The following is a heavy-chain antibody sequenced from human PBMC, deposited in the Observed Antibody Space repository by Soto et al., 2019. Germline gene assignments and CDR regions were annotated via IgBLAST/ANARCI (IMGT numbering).Heavy chain of an antibody. CDR2: INDGNGNT. CDR1: GYTFTSYA. D-gene: IGHD2-21*02. V-gene: IGHV1-3*01. CDR3: ARSIVVVTALDY. Sequence: ASVKVSCKASGYTFTSYAMRWVRQAPGQRLEWMGWINDGNGNTKYSQKFQGRVTITRDTSASTAYMELSSLRSEDTAVYYCARSIVVVTALDYWGQGTLVTSPQ. J-gene: IGHJ4*02.